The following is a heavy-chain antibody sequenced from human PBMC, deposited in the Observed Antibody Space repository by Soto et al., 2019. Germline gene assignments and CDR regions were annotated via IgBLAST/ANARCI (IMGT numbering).Heavy chain of an antibody. D-gene: IGHD2-15*01. CDR2: VSIGGST. CDR1: GFTFSSYA. CDR3: AKRRGARGHFDY. V-gene: IGHV3-23*01. J-gene: IGHJ4*02. Sequence: PWGSLRLSCAASGFTFSSYAMGWVRQGPGKGLEWVAVVSIGGSTHYADSVRGRFTISRDNSKNTLSLQMNSLTAEDTAVYFCAKRRGARGHFDYWGQGALVTVSS.